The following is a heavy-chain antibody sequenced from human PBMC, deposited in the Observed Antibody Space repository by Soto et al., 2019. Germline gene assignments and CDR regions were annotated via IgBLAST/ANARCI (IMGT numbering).Heavy chain of an antibody. Sequence: GGSLRLSCAASGFTFSSYAMHWVRQAPGKGLEWVAVISYYGSNKYYADSVKGRFTISRDNSKNTLYLQMNSLRAEDTAVYYCARGRILEWYYRYGAFDIWGQGTMVTVSS. D-gene: IGHD3-3*01. J-gene: IGHJ3*02. CDR2: ISYYGSNK. V-gene: IGHV3-30-3*01. CDR1: GFTFSSYA. CDR3: ARGRILEWYYRYGAFDI.